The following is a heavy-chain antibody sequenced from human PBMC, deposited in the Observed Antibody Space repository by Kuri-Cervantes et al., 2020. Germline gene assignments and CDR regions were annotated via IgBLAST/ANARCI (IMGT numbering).Heavy chain of an antibody. V-gene: IGHV1-2*02. D-gene: IGHD6-19*01. CDR3: ARRGGWLVPGAFDI. CDR1: GFTFTHNY. J-gene: IGHJ3*02. CDR2: ISPNSGGT. Sequence: ASVKVSCKASGFTFTHNYIHWVRQAPGQGLEWMGWISPNSGGTHYAQSFQGRVTMTTDTSTSTAYMELRSLRSDDTAVYYCARRGGWLVPGAFDIWGQGTMVTVSS.